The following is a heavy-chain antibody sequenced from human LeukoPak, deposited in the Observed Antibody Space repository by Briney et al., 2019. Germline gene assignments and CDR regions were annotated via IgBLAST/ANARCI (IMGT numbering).Heavy chain of an antibody. Sequence: SETLSLTCTISGYSIGSGYYWSWIRQSPGKGLEWLASIYHSGDSFYKPSLKSRLTISVDKSKNQFSLKLTSVTAADTAVYYCARGGYDILTGYQNWFDPWGQGTLVTVSS. CDR1: GYSIGSGYY. CDR3: ARGGYDILTGYQNWFDP. V-gene: IGHV4-38-2*02. J-gene: IGHJ5*02. D-gene: IGHD3-9*01. CDR2: IYHSGDS.